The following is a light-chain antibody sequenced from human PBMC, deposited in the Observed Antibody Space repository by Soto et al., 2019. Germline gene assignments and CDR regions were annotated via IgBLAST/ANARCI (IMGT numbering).Light chain of an antibody. V-gene: IGKV3-11*01. Sequence: EIVLTQSPATLSLSPGERATLSCRASQSVSSYLAWYQQKPGQAPRLLIYDASNRATGIPARFSVSGSGTDFTLTISSLGPEDCAIYYCQQRSNWPPVTFGGGTKVEIK. CDR1: QSVSSY. J-gene: IGKJ4*01. CDR3: QQRSNWPPVT. CDR2: DAS.